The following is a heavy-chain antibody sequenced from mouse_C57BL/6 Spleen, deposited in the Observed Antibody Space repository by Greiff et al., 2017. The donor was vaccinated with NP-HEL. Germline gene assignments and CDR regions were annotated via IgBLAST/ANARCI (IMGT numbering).Heavy chain of an antibody. J-gene: IGHJ4*01. CDR2: ISSGSSTI. D-gene: IGHD2-3*01. CDR3: ARRWLPLAMDY. CDR1: GFTFSDYG. V-gene: IGHV5-17*01. Sequence: EVMLVESGGGLVKPGGSLKLSCAASGFTFSDYGMHWVRQAPEKGLEWVAYISSGSSTIYYADTVKGRFIISRDNGKNTLFLQMTSLRSEDTAMYYCARRWLPLAMDYWGQGTSVTVSS.